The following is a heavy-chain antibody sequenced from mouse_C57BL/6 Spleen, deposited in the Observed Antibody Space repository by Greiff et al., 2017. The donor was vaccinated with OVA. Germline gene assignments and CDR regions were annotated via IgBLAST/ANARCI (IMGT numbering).Heavy chain of an antibody. D-gene: IGHD2-3*01. CDR1: GFSLTSYG. CDR3: AIEGDGYLDV. J-gene: IGHJ1*03. V-gene: IGHV2-2*01. Sequence: QVQLQQSGPGLVQPSQSLSITCTVSGFSLTSYGVHWVRQSPGKGLEWLGVIWSGGSTDSNAAFISRLSISKDNSKSQVFFKMNSLQADDTAIYYCAIEGDGYLDVWGTGTTVTVSS. CDR2: IWSGGST.